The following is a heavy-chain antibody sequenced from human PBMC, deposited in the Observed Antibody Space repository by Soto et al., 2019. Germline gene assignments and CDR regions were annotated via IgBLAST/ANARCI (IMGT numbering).Heavy chain of an antibody. V-gene: IGHV3-23*01. CDR3: ARGHSPDTAWHINT. Sequence: EVQLLESGGGLVQPGGSLRLSCAASGFTFSSYAMSWVRQAPGKGLEWVSAISGSGGSTYYADSVKGRFTISRDNSKNTLYLQMNSLRAEDTAVYYCARGHSPDTAWHINTWGQGTLVTVSS. D-gene: IGHD2-21*02. CDR1: GFTFSSYA. CDR2: ISGSGGST. J-gene: IGHJ5*02.